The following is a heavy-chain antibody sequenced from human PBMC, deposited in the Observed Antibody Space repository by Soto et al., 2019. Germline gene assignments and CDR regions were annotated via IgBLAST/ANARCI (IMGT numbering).Heavy chain of an antibody. CDR2: IYHSGST. J-gene: IGHJ6*02. D-gene: IGHD4-4*01. CDR1: GGSISSSNW. V-gene: IGHV4-4*02. CDR3: ASRFGDLTIVILEYYYYYGMDV. Sequence: SETLSLTCAVSGGSISSSNWWSWVRQPPGKGLEWIGEIYHSGSTNYNPSLKSRVTISVDKSKNQFSLKLSSVTAADTAVYYCASRFGDLTIVILEYYYYYGMDVWGQGTTVTVSS.